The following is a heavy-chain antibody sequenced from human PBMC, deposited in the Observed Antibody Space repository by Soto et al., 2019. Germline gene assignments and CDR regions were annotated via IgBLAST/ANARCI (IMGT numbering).Heavy chain of an antibody. CDR3: ARGGQQFLDY. CDR1: GASISSGGYS. D-gene: IGHD4-4*01. V-gene: IGHV4-30-2*01. CDR2: FFHSETT. J-gene: IGHJ4*02. Sequence: SETLSLTCAVSGASISSGGYSWSWIRQPPGRGLEWIGYFFHSETTDYNPSLKSRVTMSVDSSKNQFSLKLTSVTAADTAVYYCARGGQQFLDYWGQGTLVTVSS.